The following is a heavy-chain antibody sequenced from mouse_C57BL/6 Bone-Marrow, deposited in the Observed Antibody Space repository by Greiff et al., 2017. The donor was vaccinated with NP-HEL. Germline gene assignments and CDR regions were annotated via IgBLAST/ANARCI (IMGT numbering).Heavy chain of an antibody. Sequence: QVQLHQPGAELVMPGASVKLSCKASGYTFTSYWMHWVKQRPGQGLEWIGEIDPSDSYTNYNQKFKGKSTLTVDKSSSTAYMQLSSLTSEDSAVYYCAREGLGSYGDYWGQGTTLTVSS. V-gene: IGHV1-69*01. CDR3: AREGLGSYGDY. CDR1: GYTFTSYW. CDR2: IDPSDSYT. J-gene: IGHJ2*01. D-gene: IGHD1-1*02.